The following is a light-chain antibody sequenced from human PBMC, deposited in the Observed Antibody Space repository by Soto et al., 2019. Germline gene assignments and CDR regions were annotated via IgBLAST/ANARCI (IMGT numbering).Light chain of an antibody. CDR1: QSVTSK. V-gene: IGKV3D-15*01. Sequence: EVVLTQSPGTLSLSPGDRATLSCGASQSVTSKLAWYQQKPGQGPRLLIYGASSRATGTPARFSGSGSGTEFTLTISSLQPDDFATYYCQQYNSYSWTFGQGTKVDI. CDR3: QQYNSYSWT. J-gene: IGKJ1*01. CDR2: GAS.